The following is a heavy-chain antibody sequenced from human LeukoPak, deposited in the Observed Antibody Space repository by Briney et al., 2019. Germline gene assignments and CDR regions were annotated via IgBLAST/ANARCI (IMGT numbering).Heavy chain of an antibody. V-gene: IGHV4-34*01. CDR3: ARVKIVGATTLDY. CDR1: SGSIFSSNY. J-gene: IGHJ4*02. Sequence: SGTLSLTCAVSSGSIFSSNYWSWIRQPPGKGLEWIGEINHSGSTNYNPSLKSRVTISVDTSKNQFSLKLSSVTAADTAVYYCARVKIVGATTLDYWGQGTLVTVSS. D-gene: IGHD1-26*01. CDR2: INHSGST.